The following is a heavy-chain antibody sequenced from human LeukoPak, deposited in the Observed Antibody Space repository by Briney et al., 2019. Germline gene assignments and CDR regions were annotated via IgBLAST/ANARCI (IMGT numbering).Heavy chain of an antibody. CDR3: ARVGYCSSTSCYEGWFDP. Sequence: GASVTVSCKASGYTFTGYYMHWVRQAPGQGLEWMGWVNPNSGGTNYAQKFQGRVTMTRDTSISTAYMELSRLRSDDTAVYYCARVGYCSSTSCYEGWFDPWGQGTLLTVSS. J-gene: IGHJ5*02. D-gene: IGHD2-2*03. V-gene: IGHV1-2*02. CDR1: GYTFTGYY. CDR2: VNPNSGGT.